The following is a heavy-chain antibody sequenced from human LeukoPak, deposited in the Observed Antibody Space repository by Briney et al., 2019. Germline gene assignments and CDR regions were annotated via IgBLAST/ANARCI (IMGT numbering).Heavy chain of an antibody. D-gene: IGHD6-13*01. J-gene: IGHJ4*02. CDR1: GFTFSSYA. Sequence: GGSLRLSCAASGFTFSSYAMSWVCQAPGKGLEWVSAISGSGGSTYYADSVKGRFTISRDNSKNTLYLQMNNLRAEDTAVYYCAKDHSSSWYYFDYWGQGTLVTVSS. CDR2: ISGSGGST. V-gene: IGHV3-23*01. CDR3: AKDHSSSWYYFDY.